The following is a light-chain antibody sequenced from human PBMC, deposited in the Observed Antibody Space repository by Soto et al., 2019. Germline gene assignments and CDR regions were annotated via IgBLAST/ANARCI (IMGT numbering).Light chain of an antibody. CDR2: GNT. CDR1: GSYIGAGYD. J-gene: IGLJ2*01. Sequence: QSVLTQPPSVSGAPGQRVTISCTGSGSYIGAGYDVHWYQQVPGTAPKLLIYGNTNRPSGVPDRFSGSKSGTSASRAITGLQAEDEADYYCQSYDSGLSGVVFGGGTKVTVL. V-gene: IGLV1-40*01. CDR3: QSYDSGLSGVV.